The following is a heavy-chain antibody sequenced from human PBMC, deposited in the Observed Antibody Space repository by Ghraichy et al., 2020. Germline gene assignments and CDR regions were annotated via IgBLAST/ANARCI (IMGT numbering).Heavy chain of an antibody. CDR3: ARQSPTYGSGSGLNWLDP. CDR1: GDSINFYY. V-gene: IGHV4-59*08. J-gene: IGHJ5*02. CDR2: IYYSGST. D-gene: IGHD3-10*01. Sequence: SQTLSLTCTVSGDSINFYYWSWIRQPPGKGLEWIGYIYYSGSTNYNPSVKSRVTISVDTSKNQFSLKLSSVTAADTAVYYCARQSPTYGSGSGLNWLDPWGQGTLVTVSS.